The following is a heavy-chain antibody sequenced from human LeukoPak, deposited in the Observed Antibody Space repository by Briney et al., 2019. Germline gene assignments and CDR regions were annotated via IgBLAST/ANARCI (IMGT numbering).Heavy chain of an antibody. Sequence: PGGSLRLSCAASGFTFGGFEINWVRQAPERGLEWVSYISTSATTIYYADSVKGRFTISRDNAKNSLYLQMNTLRAEDTAVYYCARGLDYGLDYWGQGTLVTVSS. CDR2: ISTSATTI. CDR3: ARGLDYGLDY. J-gene: IGHJ4*02. CDR1: GFTFGGFE. D-gene: IGHD4-17*01. V-gene: IGHV3-48*03.